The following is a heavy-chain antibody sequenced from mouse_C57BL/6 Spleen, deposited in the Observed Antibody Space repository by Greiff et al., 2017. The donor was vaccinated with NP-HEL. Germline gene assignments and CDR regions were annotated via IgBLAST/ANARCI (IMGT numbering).Heavy chain of an antibody. CDR2: IDPENGDT. D-gene: IGHD1-1*01. CDR3: TTPVITTDPYFDV. CDR1: GFNIKDDY. Sequence: VQLQQSGAELVRPGASVKLSCTASGFNIKDDYMHWVKQRPEQGLEWIGWIDPENGDTEYASKFQGKATITADTSSNTAYLQLSSLTSEDTAVYYCTTPVITTDPYFDVWGTGTTVTVSS. V-gene: IGHV14-4*01. J-gene: IGHJ1*03.